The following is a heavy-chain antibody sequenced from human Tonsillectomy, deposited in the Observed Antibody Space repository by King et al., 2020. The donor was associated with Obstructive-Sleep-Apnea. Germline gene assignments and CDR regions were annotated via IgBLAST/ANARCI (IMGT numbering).Heavy chain of an antibody. Sequence: VQLVESGAEVKKPGASVRISCKASGYTFTSYGITWVRQAPGQGLELMGWISPYNGYTEYAQKFQGRVSLTTDTPTSTVYMELMSLGSDDTAVYYCARASTGWYNLWGQGTLVTVSS. CDR3: ARASTGWYNL. D-gene: IGHD1-1*01. V-gene: IGHV1-18*04. J-gene: IGHJ5*02. CDR1: GYTFTSYG. CDR2: ISPYNGYT.